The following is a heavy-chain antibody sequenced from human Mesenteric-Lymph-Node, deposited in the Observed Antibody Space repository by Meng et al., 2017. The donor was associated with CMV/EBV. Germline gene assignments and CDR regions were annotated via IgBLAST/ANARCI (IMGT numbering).Heavy chain of an antibody. D-gene: IGHD3-3*01. Sequence: GGSLRLSCAASGFTFNNYGMHWVRQAPGKGLEWVAFIRYDGSNKYYADSVKGRFTISRDNSKNTLYLQMNSLRAEDTAVYYCAKGLTIFGVATYVGALDYWGQGTLVTVSS. CDR1: GFTFNNYG. CDR2: IRYDGSNK. CDR3: AKGLTIFGVATYVGALDY. V-gene: IGHV3-30*02. J-gene: IGHJ4*02.